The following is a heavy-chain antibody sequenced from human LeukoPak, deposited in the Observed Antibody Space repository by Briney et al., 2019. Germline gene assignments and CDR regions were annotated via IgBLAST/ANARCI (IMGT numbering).Heavy chain of an antibody. CDR3: ARAISDYDASDI. Sequence: PGGSLRLSCAASGFTFSSYSMNWVRQAPGKRLEWVSSISSSSNFIYYADSVKGRFTISRDNAKNSLYLQMNSLRAEDTAVYYCARAISDYDASDIWGQGTMVTVS. J-gene: IGHJ3*02. CDR2: ISSSSNFI. D-gene: IGHD4-17*01. CDR1: GFTFSSYS. V-gene: IGHV3-21*01.